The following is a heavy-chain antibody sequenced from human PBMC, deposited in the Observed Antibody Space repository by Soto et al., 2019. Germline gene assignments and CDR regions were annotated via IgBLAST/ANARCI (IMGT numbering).Heavy chain of an antibody. Sequence: PSETLSLTCAVYGGSFSGYYWTWIRQPPGKGLEWIGEINHSGSTNYNPSLKSRVTISVDTSKNQFSLKLSSVTAADTAVYYCANVWFGSHYYYGMDVWGQGTTVTVSS. CDR1: GGSFSGYY. V-gene: IGHV4-34*01. D-gene: IGHD3-10*01. CDR2: INHSGST. CDR3: ANVWFGSHYYYGMDV. J-gene: IGHJ6*02.